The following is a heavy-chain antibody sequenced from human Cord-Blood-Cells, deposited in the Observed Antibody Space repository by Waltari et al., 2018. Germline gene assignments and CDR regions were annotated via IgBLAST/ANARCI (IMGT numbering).Heavy chain of an antibody. V-gene: IGHV4-4*02. Sequence: QVQLQESGPGLVKPSGTLSLTCAVSGGSISCSNWWSWVRQPPGKGLELIGEIYHSGCTNYNPSLKSRVTISVDKSKNQFSLKLSSVTAADTAVYYCASQGTKHWYFDLWGRGTLVTVSS. CDR1: GGSISCSNW. J-gene: IGHJ2*01. CDR2: IYHSGCT. D-gene: IGHD2-8*01. CDR3: ASQGTKHWYFDL.